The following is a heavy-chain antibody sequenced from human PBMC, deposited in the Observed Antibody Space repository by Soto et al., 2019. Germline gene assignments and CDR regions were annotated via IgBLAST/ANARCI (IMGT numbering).Heavy chain of an antibody. J-gene: IGHJ4*02. CDR3: ARDTHGGSGWYYFDY. CDR1: GGSISSYY. V-gene: IGHV4-59*01. CDR2: IYYSGST. Sequence: SEILSLTCTVSGGSISSYYWSWIRQPPGKGLEWIGYIYYSGSTNYNPSLKSRVTISVDTSKNQFSLKLSSVTAADTAVYYCARDTHGGSGWYYFDYWGQGTLVTV. D-gene: IGHD6-19*01.